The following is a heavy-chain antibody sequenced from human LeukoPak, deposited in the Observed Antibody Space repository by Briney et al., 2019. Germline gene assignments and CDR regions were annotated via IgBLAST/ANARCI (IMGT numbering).Heavy chain of an antibody. CDR3: AKGVWRDGYNFDY. CDR2: ISGSGGST. V-gene: IGHV3-23*01. CDR1: GFTFSSYS. J-gene: IGHJ4*02. D-gene: IGHD5-24*01. Sequence: SGGSLRLSCAASGFTFSSYSMNWVRQAPGKGLEWVSAISGSGGSTYYADSVKGRFTISRDNSKNTLYLQMNSLRAEGTAVYYCAKGVWRDGYNFDYWGQGTLVTVSS.